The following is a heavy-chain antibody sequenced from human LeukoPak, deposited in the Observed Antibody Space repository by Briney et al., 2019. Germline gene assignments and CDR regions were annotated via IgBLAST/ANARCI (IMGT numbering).Heavy chain of an antibody. Sequence: SETLSLTCTVSGGSISSYYWSWIRQPPGKGLEWIGYIYYSGRTNYNPSLKSRVTISVDTSKNQFSLKLSSVTAADTAVYYCARSKRLGRADYWGQGTLVTVPS. CDR1: GGSISSYY. J-gene: IGHJ4*02. V-gene: IGHV4-59*12. D-gene: IGHD3-16*01. CDR3: ARSKRLGRADY. CDR2: IYYSGRT.